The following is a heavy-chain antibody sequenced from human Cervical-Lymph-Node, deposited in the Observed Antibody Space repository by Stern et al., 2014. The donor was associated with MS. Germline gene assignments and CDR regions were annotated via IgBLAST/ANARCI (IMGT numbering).Heavy chain of an antibody. J-gene: IGHJ4*02. D-gene: IGHD6-19*01. Sequence: DQLVESGAEVAKPGASVKVSCKASGYTFTDSYMHWGRQAPGQGLEWMGRIDPNSGGTNYAQMFQGRVTMTRDTSISTAYMELSRLRSDDTAVYYCARGNSGWHEGDYWGQGTLVTVSS. CDR3: ARGNSGWHEGDY. CDR2: IDPNSGGT. CDR1: GYTFTDSY. V-gene: IGHV1-2*06.